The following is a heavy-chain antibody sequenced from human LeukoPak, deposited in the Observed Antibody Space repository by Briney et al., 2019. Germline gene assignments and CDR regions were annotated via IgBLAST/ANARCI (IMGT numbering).Heavy chain of an antibody. D-gene: IGHD3-22*01. V-gene: IGHV4-34*01. Sequence: SETLSLTCGVYGGSLSDYYWGWIRQPPGKGLEWIGEINHSGSTNYNPSLKSRVTISVDTSKNQFSLKLSSVTAADTAVYYCATMENDSSGYMVDYWGQGTLVTVSS. CDR1: GGSLSDYY. J-gene: IGHJ4*02. CDR2: INHSGST. CDR3: ATMENDSSGYMVDY.